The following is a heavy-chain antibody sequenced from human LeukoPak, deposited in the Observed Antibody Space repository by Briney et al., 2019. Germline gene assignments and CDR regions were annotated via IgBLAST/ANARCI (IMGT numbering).Heavy chain of an antibody. CDR2: INPNSGGT. Sequence: ASVNVSCKASGYTFTGYYMHWVRQAPGQGLEWMGWINPNSGGTNYAQKFQGGVTMTRDTSISTAYMELSRLRSDDTAVYYCARAIDFWSGYNPWGQGTLVTVSS. V-gene: IGHV1-2*02. J-gene: IGHJ5*02. CDR3: ARAIDFWSGYNP. CDR1: GYTFTGYY. D-gene: IGHD3-3*01.